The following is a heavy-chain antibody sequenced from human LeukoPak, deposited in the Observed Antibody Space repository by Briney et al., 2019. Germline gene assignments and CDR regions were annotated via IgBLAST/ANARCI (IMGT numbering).Heavy chain of an antibody. Sequence: GGSLRLSCAVSGFSFTNFWMSWVRQAPGRGLEAEANIHPEGNEKYHVESVKGRFTISRDNTKNLLFMQMNGLRVEDTAVYYCARGDAFSGDHWGQGTLVTVSS. J-gene: IGHJ4*02. CDR3: ARGDAFSGDH. CDR2: IHPEGNEK. V-gene: IGHV3-7*04. CDR1: GFSFTNFW.